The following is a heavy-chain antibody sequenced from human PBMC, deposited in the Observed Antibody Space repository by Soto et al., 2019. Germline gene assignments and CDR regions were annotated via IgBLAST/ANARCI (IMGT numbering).Heavy chain of an antibody. J-gene: IGHJ4*02. CDR1: GGTIGGGGYY. CDR3: AREKKKDYGDYAIGN. D-gene: IGHD4-17*01. Sequence: SETLSLPCTVSGGTIGGGGYYCSWIRQHPGKGLEWIGYIYYSGSTYYNPSLKSRVTISVDTSKNQFSLKLSSMTAADTAVYYCAREKKKDYGDYAIGNWGQGTLVTVSS. CDR2: IYYSGST. V-gene: IGHV4-31*03.